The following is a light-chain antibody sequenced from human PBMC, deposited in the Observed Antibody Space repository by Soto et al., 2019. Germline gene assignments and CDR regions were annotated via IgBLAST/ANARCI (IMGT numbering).Light chain of an antibody. CDR3: TSYAGSNNRGV. V-gene: IGLV2-8*01. Sequence: QSALTQPPSASGSPGQSVTISCTGTSSDVGGYNYISWYQHHPGKAPKLMIYEVSQRPSGVPDRFSDSKSGNTASLTVSGLQAEDEADYYCTSYAGSNNRGVFGSGTKVTVL. CDR1: SSDVGGYNY. CDR2: EVS. J-gene: IGLJ1*01.